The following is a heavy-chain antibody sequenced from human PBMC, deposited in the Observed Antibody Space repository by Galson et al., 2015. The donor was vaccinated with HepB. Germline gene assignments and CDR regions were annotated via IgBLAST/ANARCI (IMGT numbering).Heavy chain of an antibody. J-gene: IGHJ6*03. CDR1: GFTFDDYA. V-gene: IGHV3-9*01. D-gene: IGHD4-17*01. CDR3: AKSYDYCDSIMDV. CDR2: ISWNSGSI. Sequence: SLRLSCAASGFTFDDYAMHWVRQAPGKGLEWVSGISWNSGSIGYADSVKGRFTISRDNAKNSLYLQMNSLRAEDTALYYCAKSYDYCDSIMDVWGKGTTVTVSS.